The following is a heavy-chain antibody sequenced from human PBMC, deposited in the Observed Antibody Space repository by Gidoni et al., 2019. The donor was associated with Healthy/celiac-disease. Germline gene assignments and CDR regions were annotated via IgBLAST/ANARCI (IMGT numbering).Heavy chain of an antibody. Sequence: QVQLQESGPGLVKPSPTLSLTCTVSGGSIISGGYYWSWIRQHPGKGLEWIGYIYYSGSTYYNPSLKSRVTISVDTSKNQFSLKLSSVTAADTAVYYCARADSRITMVRGVITLPFDYWGQGTLVTVSS. CDR3: ARADSRITMVRGVITLPFDY. CDR2: IYYSGST. V-gene: IGHV4-31*03. CDR1: GGSIISGGYY. D-gene: IGHD3-10*01. J-gene: IGHJ4*02.